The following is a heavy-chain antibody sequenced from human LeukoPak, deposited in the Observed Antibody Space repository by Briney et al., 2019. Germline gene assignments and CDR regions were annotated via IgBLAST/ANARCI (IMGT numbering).Heavy chain of an antibody. V-gene: IGHV3-30*04. Sequence: PGGALRLSCTASGFTFSSYAMHWVRQAPGKGLEWVAVISYDGSNKYYADSVKGRFTISRDNSKNTLYLQMNSLRAEDTAVYYCARDKDGYDFDYWGQGTLVTVSS. CDR3: ARDKDGYDFDY. CDR1: GFTFSSYA. J-gene: IGHJ4*02. D-gene: IGHD5-24*01. CDR2: ISYDGSNK.